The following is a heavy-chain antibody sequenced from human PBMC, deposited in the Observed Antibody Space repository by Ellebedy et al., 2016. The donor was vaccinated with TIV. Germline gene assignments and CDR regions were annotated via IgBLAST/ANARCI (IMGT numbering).Heavy chain of an antibody. V-gene: IGHV3-30-3*01. CDR3: AREAVSTMIVVVITPDFDY. Sequence: SCKASGFTFSSYTMHWVRQAPGKGLEWVAVISYDGSNKYYADSVKGRFTISRDNSKNTLYLQMNSLRAEDTAVYYCAREAVSTMIVVVITPDFDYWGQGTLVTVSS. J-gene: IGHJ4*02. CDR1: GFTFSSYT. CDR2: ISYDGSNK. D-gene: IGHD3-22*01.